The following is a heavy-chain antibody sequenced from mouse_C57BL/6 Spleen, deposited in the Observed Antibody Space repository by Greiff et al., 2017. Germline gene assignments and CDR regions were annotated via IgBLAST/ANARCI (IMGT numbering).Heavy chain of an antibody. D-gene: IGHD1-1*01. CDR1: GYTFTSYW. Sequence: QVQLQQPGAELVKPGASVKLSCKASGYTFTSYWMQWVKQRPGQGLEWIGEIDPSDSYTNYNQKFKGKATLTVDTSSSTAYMQLSSMTSEDSAVYYCARSGYGSSSAWFAYRGQGTLVTVSA. CDR2: IDPSDSYT. CDR3: ARSGYGSSSAWFAY. J-gene: IGHJ3*01. V-gene: IGHV1-50*01.